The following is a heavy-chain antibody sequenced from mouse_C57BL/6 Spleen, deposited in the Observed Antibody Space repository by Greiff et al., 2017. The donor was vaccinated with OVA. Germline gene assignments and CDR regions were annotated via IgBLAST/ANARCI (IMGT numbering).Heavy chain of an antibody. Sequence: EVQLQQSGPELVKPGASVKISCKASGYTFTDYYMNWVKQSHGKSLEWIGDINPNNGGTSYNQKFKGKATLTVDKSSSTAYMELRSLTSEDSAVYYCARRRGEEEFAYWGQGTLVTVSA. CDR2: INPNNGGT. CDR3: ARRRGEEEFAY. J-gene: IGHJ3*01. CDR1: GYTFTDYY. V-gene: IGHV1-26*01.